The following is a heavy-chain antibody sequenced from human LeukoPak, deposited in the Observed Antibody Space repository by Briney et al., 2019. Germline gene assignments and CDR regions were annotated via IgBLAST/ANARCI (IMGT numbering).Heavy chain of an antibody. J-gene: IGHJ6*03. CDR3: ASSAAGYYYYYMAV. Sequence: SETLSLTCTVSGGSISSYYWSWIRQPAGKGLEWIGRIYTSGSTNYNPSLKSRVTISVDKSKNQFSLKLSSVTAADTAVYYSASSAAGYYYYYMAVWSKGTTVTVSS. D-gene: IGHD2-15*01. V-gene: IGHV4-4*07. CDR1: GGSISSYY. CDR2: IYTSGST.